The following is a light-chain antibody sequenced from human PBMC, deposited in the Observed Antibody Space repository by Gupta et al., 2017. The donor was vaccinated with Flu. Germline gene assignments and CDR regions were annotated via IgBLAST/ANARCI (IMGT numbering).Light chain of an antibody. CDR3: AAWDDSLDGLYV. CDR2: DND. J-gene: IGLJ1*01. V-gene: IGLV1-44*01. CDR1: TPNIGSNT. Sequence: SVLTQPPSASGTPGQRVTISCSGSTPNIGSNTVNWYQQLPGTAPKLLIYDNDQRPSGVPDRFSGSKSGTSASLAVSGLRSGDEGDYYCAAWDDSLDGLYVFGTGTKVSVL.